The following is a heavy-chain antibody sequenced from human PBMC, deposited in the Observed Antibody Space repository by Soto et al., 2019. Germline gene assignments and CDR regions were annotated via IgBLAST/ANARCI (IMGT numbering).Heavy chain of an antibody. D-gene: IGHD3-22*01. Sequence: DVQLGESGGGLVKPGGSLRLSCAASGFTFSNAWMNWVRQAPGKGLEWAGRIKSKSDGETTDYAAPVKGRFTISRDDSKNTLYLQMNSLKTEGTAVYYCTTGLTYYYASSGCYWAGGMDVWGQGIKVTVSS. CDR2: IKSKSDGETT. J-gene: IGHJ6*02. CDR1: GFTFSNAW. V-gene: IGHV3-15*01. CDR3: TTGLTYYYASSGCYWAGGMDV.